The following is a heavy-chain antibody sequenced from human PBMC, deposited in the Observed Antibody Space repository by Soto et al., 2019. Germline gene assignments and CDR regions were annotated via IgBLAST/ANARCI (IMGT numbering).Heavy chain of an antibody. V-gene: IGHV3-33*01. D-gene: IGHD3-22*01. CDR2: IWYDGSNK. J-gene: IGHJ5*02. CDR3: ARDESDYYDSSGYMLA. Sequence: GGSLRLSCAASGFTFSSYGMHWVRQAPGKGLEWVAVIWYDGSNKYYADSVKGRFTISRDNSKNTLYLQMNSLRAEDTAVYYCARDESDYYDSSGYMLAWGQGTLVTVSS. CDR1: GFTFSSYG.